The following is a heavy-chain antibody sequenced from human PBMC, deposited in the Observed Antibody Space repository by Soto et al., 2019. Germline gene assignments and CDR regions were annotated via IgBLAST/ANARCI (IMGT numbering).Heavy chain of an antibody. J-gene: IGHJ4*02. D-gene: IGHD6-19*01. CDR1: GGSFSGYY. CDR2: INHSGST. CDR3: ARDLNSLGQWLPRRAFDY. Sequence: LEILSLTCAVYGGSFSGYYWSWIRQLPGKGLEWIGEINHSGSTNYNPSLKSRVTISVDTSKNQFSLKLSSVTAADTAVYYCARDLNSLGQWLPRRAFDYWGQGTLVTVSS. V-gene: IGHV4-34*01.